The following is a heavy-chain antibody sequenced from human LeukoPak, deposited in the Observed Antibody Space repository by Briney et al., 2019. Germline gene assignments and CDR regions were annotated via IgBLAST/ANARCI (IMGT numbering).Heavy chain of an antibody. D-gene: IGHD2-15*01. J-gene: IGHJ5*02. CDR1: GFTVSSNY. V-gene: IGHV3-53*01. CDR3: ARFGLGYCLGGSCSNWFDP. Sequence: GGSLRLSCAASGFTVSSNYMSWVRQAPGKGLEWVSVMYGSGSTYYADSVKGRFTISRDNSKNTLYLQLNSLRAEDTAMYYCARFGLGYCLGGSCSNWFDPWGQGTLVTVSS. CDR2: MYGSGST.